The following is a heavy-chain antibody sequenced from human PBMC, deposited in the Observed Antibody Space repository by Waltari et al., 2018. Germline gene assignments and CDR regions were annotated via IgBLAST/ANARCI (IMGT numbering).Heavy chain of an antibody. Sequence: QVQLVQSGPEVKQPGASVKVSCEASGYIFTDYDINWVRQAPGQGFEWMGWMNPNSGNTGYAQKFQGRVTMTMNTPTSRAYIELRDLRSDDTAVHYCTRRREFFGPDYWGQGSLVTVSS. V-gene: IGHV1-8*01. CDR1: GYIFTDYD. D-gene: IGHD3-3*01. CDR2: MNPNSGNT. J-gene: IGHJ4*02. CDR3: TRRREFFGPDY.